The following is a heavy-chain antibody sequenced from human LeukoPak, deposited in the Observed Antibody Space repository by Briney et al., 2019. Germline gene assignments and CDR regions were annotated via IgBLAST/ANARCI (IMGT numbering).Heavy chain of an antibody. V-gene: IGHV3-11*04. D-gene: IGHD1-26*01. CDR1: GFTFSDYC. CDR3: ARMYLGTYIGY. Sequence: GGSLRLSCAASGFTFSDYCMSWIRQAPGKGLEWVSYISNSGSTIKNADSVKGRFTISRDNAKNSLYLQMNSLRAEDTALYYCARMYLGTYIGYWGQGTLVTVSS. CDR2: ISNSGSTI. J-gene: IGHJ4*02.